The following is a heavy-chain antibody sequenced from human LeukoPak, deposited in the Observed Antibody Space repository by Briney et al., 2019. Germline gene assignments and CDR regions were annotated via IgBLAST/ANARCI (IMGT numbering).Heavy chain of an antibody. CDR2: IYYSGST. CDR3: ARAFYGSGRDEKYYFDY. Sequence: SETLSLTCTVSGGSISSYYWSWIRQPPGKGLEWIGYIYYSGSTNYNPSLKSRVTISVDTSKNQFSLKLSSVTAADTAVYYCARAFYGSGRDEKYYFDYWGQGTLVTVSS. J-gene: IGHJ4*02. CDR1: GGSISSYY. V-gene: IGHV4-59*12. D-gene: IGHD3-10*01.